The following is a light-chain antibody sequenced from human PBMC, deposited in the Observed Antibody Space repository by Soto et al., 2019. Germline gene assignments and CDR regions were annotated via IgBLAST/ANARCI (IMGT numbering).Light chain of an antibody. V-gene: IGKV3-11*01. CDR1: QSVSRS. J-gene: IGKJ4*01. CDR3: QQRTHWPPLT. CDR2: DVS. Sequence: EIVLTQSPATLSLSPGERATLSCRASQSVSRSLVWYQQKPGQAPRLLIYDVSNRATGIPARFSGSGSGTDFTLTITSLEPEDFAVYYCQQRTHWPPLTFGGGTKLEIK.